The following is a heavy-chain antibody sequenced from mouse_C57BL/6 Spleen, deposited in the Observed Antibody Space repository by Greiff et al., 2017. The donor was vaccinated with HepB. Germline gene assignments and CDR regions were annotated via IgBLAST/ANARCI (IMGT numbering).Heavy chain of an antibody. CDR1: GYTFTDYN. J-gene: IGHJ2*01. CDR3: ARSGPIYYDYDEGVYYFDY. V-gene: IGHV1-18*01. Sequence: EVQLQQSGPELVKPGASVKIPCKASGYTFTDYNMDWVKQSHGKSLEWIGDINPNNGGTIYNQKFKGKATLTVDKSSSTAYMELRSLTSEDTAVYYCARSGPIYYDYDEGVYYFDYWGQGTTLTVSS. CDR2: INPNNGGT. D-gene: IGHD2-4*01.